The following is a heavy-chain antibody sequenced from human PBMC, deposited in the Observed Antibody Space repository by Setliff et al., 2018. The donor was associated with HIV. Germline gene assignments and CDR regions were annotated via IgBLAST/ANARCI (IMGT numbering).Heavy chain of an antibody. J-gene: IGHJ5*02. V-gene: IGHV4-31*03. CDR2: IYYNGSS. CDR1: GASIGSGRSY. Sequence: SETLSLTCTVSGASIGSGRSYWSWIRQHPGKGLEWIGNIYYNGSSYHNPSLKSRVTISVDTSKNQFSLNLRSVTAADTAVYYGASWGRARRANHNLWSGSSWFDPWGQGILVTVSS. CDR3: ASWGRARRANHNLWSGSSWFDP. D-gene: IGHD3-3*01.